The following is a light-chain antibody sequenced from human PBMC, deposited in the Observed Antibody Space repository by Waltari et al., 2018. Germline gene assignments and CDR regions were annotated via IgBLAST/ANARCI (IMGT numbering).Light chain of an antibody. J-gene: IGLJ6*01. CDR1: SSDVGGYNY. CDR2: DVS. Sequence: QSALTQSASVSGSPGQSITISCTGTSSDVGGYNYVSWYQQHPGKAPKLMIYDVSNRPSGVSKRFSGSKSGNTASLTISGLQAEDEADYYCSSYTSSSTLDVFGSGTKVTVL. CDR3: SSYTSSSTLDV. V-gene: IGLV2-14*03.